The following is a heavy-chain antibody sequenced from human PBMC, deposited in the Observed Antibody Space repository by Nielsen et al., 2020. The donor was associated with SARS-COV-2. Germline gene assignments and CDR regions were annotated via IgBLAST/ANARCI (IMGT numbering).Heavy chain of an antibody. CDR2: ISSSSSTI. J-gene: IGHJ5*02. V-gene: IGHV3-48*02. Sequence: GESLKISCAASGFTFSSYSMNWVRQAPGKGPEWVSYISSSSSTIYYADSVKGRFTISRDNAKNSLYLQMNSLRDEDTAVYYCARDTGYNWNYEGWFDPWGQGTLVTVSS. CDR1: GFTFSSYS. D-gene: IGHD1-7*01. CDR3: ARDTGYNWNYEGWFDP.